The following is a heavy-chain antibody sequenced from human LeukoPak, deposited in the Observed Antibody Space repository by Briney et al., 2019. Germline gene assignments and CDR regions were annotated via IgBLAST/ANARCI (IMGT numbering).Heavy chain of an antibody. V-gene: IGHV4-39*07. J-gene: IGHJ4*02. D-gene: IGHD3-10*01. CDR2: INHSGST. CDR3: ARGLQGGLQLFDY. Sequence: PSETLSLTCTVSGGSISSGSYYWSWIRQPPGKGLEWIGEINHSGSTNYNPSLKSRVTISVDTSKNQFSLKLSSVTPADTAVYYCARGLQGGLQLFDYWGQGTLVTVSS. CDR1: GGSISSGSYY.